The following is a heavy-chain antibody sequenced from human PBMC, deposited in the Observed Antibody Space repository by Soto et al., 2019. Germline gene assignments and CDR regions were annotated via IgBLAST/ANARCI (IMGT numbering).Heavy chain of an antibody. V-gene: IGHV4-4*02. CDR2: IYHSGST. CDR3: ARDYMVRGVMRWFDP. D-gene: IGHD3-10*01. Sequence: QVQLQESGPGLVKPSGTLSLTCAVSGGSISSSNWWSWVRQPPGKVLEWIGEIYHSGSTNYNPSLKSRVTITVDKSNNQFSLKLSAVTAADTAVYYCARDYMVRGVMRWFDPWGQGTLVTVSS. CDR1: GGSISSSNW. J-gene: IGHJ5*02.